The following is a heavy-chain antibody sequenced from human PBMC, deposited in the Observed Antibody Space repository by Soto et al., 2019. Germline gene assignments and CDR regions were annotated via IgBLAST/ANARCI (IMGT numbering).Heavy chain of an antibody. D-gene: IGHD6-13*01. CDR1: GGTFSSSA. Sequence: QVQLVQSGAEVQKPGSSVKVSCKASGGTFSSSAYSWVRQAPGQGPEWMGGIIPVFDTSDYAQKFQGRVTITADESTSTAHMELSSLRSEDTAVYYCVTGARPASVPPNRWYGLDVWDQGTTVIVSS. CDR2: IIPVFDTS. V-gene: IGHV1-69*01. J-gene: IGHJ6*02. CDR3: VTGARPASVPPNRWYGLDV.